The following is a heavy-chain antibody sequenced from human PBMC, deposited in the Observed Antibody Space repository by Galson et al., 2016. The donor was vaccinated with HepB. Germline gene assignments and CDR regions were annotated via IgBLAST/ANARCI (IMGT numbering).Heavy chain of an antibody. D-gene: IGHD4-11*01. J-gene: IGHJ4*02. CDR2: IRTDGSRT. V-gene: IGHV3-74*01. Sequence: GSLRLSCAASGFTFSNYWMHWVRQAPGKGLVWVSHIRTDGSRTNYADSVKGRFTISRDNGKSTLYLQMNSLRAEDTGVYYCARGANSPIDFWGQGTLVTVSS. CDR1: GFTFSNYW. CDR3: ARGANSPIDF.